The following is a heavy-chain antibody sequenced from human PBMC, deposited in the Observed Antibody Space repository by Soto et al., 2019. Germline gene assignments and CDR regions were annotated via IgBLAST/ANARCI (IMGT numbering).Heavy chain of an antibody. CDR3: ARGRTTVTTGGPYFDY. J-gene: IGHJ4*02. V-gene: IGHV4-39*07. D-gene: IGHD4-17*01. Sequence: PSETLSLTCSVSGGSISSSSYYWAWIRQPPGKGLEWIGSIHSSGRTYRTPSLKGRVTISVDTSKNQFSLKLSSVTAADTAVYYCARGRTTVTTGGPYFDYWGQGTLVTVSS. CDR2: IHSSGRT. CDR1: GGSISSSSYY.